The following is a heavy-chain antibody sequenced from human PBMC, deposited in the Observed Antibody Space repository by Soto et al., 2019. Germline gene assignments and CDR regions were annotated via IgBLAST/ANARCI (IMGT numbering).Heavy chain of an antibody. Sequence: GASVKVSCKASGYTFTSYGISWVRQAPGQGLEWMGWISAYNGNTNYAQKLQGRVTMTTDTSTSTAYMELRSLRSDDTAVYYCARDMEEGGGYYLIYGMDVWGQGTTVTVSS. V-gene: IGHV1-18*01. CDR1: GYTFTSYG. CDR2: ISAYNGNT. D-gene: IGHD3-22*01. J-gene: IGHJ6*02. CDR3: ARDMEEGGGYYLIYGMDV.